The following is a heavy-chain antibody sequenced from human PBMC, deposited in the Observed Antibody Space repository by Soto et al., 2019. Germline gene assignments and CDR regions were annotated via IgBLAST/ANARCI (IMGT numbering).Heavy chain of an antibody. CDR3: ALDGMSEYCDGGLCPAARLPT. J-gene: IGHJ5*02. V-gene: IGHV3-30*03. CDR1: GFGFGEYG. Sequence: QLLLVESGGGVVQPGTSLRLSCLASGFGFGEYGMHWIRQAPGKGLQGVAHISFDVNVKSFAGPVKGRCTTSRKNGKNTVYLQMNGMRQVVTTIHDCALDGMSEYCDGGLCPAARLPTWRQRTVVIASS. D-gene: IGHD2-21*01. CDR2: ISFDVNVK.